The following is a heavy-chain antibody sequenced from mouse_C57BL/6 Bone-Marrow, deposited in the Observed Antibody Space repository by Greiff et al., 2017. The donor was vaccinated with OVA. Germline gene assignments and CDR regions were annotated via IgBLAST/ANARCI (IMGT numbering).Heavy chain of an antibody. Sequence: VQLQQPAPALVPPLASLSMSCNASGYTFPGSLLPWVSQGPGQGLEWIGDLYPGSGSTHYNEQFQSKATLTVDTSSSTAYMQHSSLTSEDSAVYYCARLTTGGAPRYFAARGTGDMVPAST. V-gene: IGHV1-55*01. CDR1: GYTFPGSL. J-gene: IGHJ1*03. D-gene: IGHD1-3*01. CDR2: LYPGSGST. CDR3: ARLTTGGAPRYFAA.